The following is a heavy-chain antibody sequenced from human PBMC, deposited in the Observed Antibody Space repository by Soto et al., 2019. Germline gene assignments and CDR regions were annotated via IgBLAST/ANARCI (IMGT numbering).Heavy chain of an antibody. CDR1: GFTFGDYT. V-gene: IGHV3-43*01. CDR2: ISWDGVLR. Sequence: PGGSLRLSCAASGFTFGDYTMHWVRQVPGQGLEWVSLISWDGVLRFCADSVKGRFTISRDNFKNSLYLQMNSLRTEDTAVYYCAKDKKGRRSTGYYSDSWGQGTLVTVSS. D-gene: IGHD3-22*01. J-gene: IGHJ4*02. CDR3: AKDKKGRRSTGYYSDS.